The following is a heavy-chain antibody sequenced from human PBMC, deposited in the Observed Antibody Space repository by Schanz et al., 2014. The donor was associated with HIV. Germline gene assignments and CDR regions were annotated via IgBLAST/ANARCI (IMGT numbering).Heavy chain of an antibody. CDR3: AKDPGILPRTYFDS. CDR2: LSGSGDRT. CDR1: GFSFLRYE. Sequence: EVQLLESGGGLVQPGGSLRISCVASGFSFLRYEMSWVRQAPGKGLEWLSTLSGSGDRTYYADSVKGRVTISRNNSKNTLYPQMNSLRVEDTAVYYCAKDPGILPRTYFDSWGQGTPVTVSS. D-gene: IGHD2-2*02. J-gene: IGHJ4*02. V-gene: IGHV3-23*01.